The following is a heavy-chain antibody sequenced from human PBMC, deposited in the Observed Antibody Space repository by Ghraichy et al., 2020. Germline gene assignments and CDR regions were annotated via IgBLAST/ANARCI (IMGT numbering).Heavy chain of an antibody. V-gene: IGHV4-59*01. CDR1: GGSFSTYY. D-gene: IGHD5-12*01. CDR3: ARAAGWLRTNWYFDL. J-gene: IGHJ2*01. Sequence: LNISCTVSGGSFSTYYSSWIRQSPGKGLEWIGYIYHSGITNYNPSLKSRVTISVDTSKNQFSLNLSSVTAADTAVYYCARAAGWLRTNWYFDLLGRGSLVTVSS. CDR2: IYHSGIT.